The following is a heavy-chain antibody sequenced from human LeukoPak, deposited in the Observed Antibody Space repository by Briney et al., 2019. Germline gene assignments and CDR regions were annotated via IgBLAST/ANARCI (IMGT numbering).Heavy chain of an antibody. J-gene: IGHJ5*02. V-gene: IGHV3-15*01. Sequence: GGSLRLSCAASGFTFTNAWMSWVRQPPGKGLEWVGRVKSKTDGGTTDYAAPVKGRFAISRDDSKNTLYLETNSLRTEDTAVYYCLTATRIAAAGDWFDPWGQGTLVTVSS. CDR3: LTATRIAAAGDWFDP. CDR1: GFTFTNAW. CDR2: VKSKTDGGTT. D-gene: IGHD6-6*01.